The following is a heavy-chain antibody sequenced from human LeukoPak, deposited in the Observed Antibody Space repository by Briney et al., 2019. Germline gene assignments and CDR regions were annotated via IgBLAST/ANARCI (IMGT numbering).Heavy chain of an antibody. J-gene: IGHJ6*03. Sequence: PGGSLRLSCAASGFTFSSYAMSWVRQAPGKGLEWVSAISGSGGSTYYADSVKGRFTISRDNSKNTLYLQMNSLRAEDTAVYYCAKDKAAAGFYYYYYVDVWGKGTTVTVSS. CDR2: ISGSGGST. CDR1: GFTFSSYA. CDR3: AKDKAAAGFYYYYYVDV. V-gene: IGHV3-23*01. D-gene: IGHD6-13*01.